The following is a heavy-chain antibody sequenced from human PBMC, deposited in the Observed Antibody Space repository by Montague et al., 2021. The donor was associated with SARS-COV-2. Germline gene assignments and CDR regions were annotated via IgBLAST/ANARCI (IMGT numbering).Heavy chain of an antibody. CDR2: INHGGTT. D-gene: IGHD3/OR15-3a*01. J-gene: IGHJ4*02. CDR1: GGSFTTYY. Sequence: SETLSLTCAVYGGSFTTYYWSWIRQPPGEGLEWIGEINHGGTTNFNPALKSRVTMSVDTPKNQFSLTLTSVTAADTAIYFCARNSFRARFLDWSFYFTFWGQGSVVTVSS. CDR3: ARNSFRARFLDWSFYFTF. V-gene: IGHV4-34*01.